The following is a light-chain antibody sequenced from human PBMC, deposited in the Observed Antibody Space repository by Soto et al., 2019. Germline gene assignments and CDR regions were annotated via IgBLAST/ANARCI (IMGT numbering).Light chain of an antibody. CDR2: DAS. CDR1: QSVRSN. V-gene: IGKV3-15*01. J-gene: IGKJ4*01. CDR3: QQYSNWPPLT. Sequence: EIVLTQSPATLSVSPGERATLSCRASQSVRSNLAWYQQKPGQAPRLLIFDASTRATNIPARFSGSGSGTEFTLTISSLQSEDFAVYCCQQYSNWPPLTFGGGTKVEIK.